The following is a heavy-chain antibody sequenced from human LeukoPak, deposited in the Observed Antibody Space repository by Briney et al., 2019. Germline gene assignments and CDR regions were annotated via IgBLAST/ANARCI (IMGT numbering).Heavy chain of an antibody. V-gene: IGHV1-18*04. CDR1: GYTFTSYG. Sequence: GASVKVSCKASGYTFTSYGISWVRQAPGQGLEWMGWISAYNGNANYAQKLQGRVTMTTDTSTSTAYMELRSLRSDDTAVYHCARDEGSRFGIAVAGTSYWGQGTLVTVSS. CDR3: ARDEGSRFGIAVAGTSY. D-gene: IGHD6-19*01. J-gene: IGHJ4*02. CDR2: ISAYNGNA.